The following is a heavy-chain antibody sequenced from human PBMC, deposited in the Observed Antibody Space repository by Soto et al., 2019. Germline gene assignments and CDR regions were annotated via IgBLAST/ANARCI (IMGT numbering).Heavy chain of an antibody. CDR1: GDSVSSHY. V-gene: IGHV4-4*07. Sequence: PSETLSLTCTVSGDSVSSHYWSWIRQPAGKGLEWLGRLYNDERTNYNPPLKSRVTMSMDTSKNQFSLKLTSVTAADSAVYFCAREPLAHSYSDFWGQGILVTVSS. CDR3: AREPLAHSYSDF. J-gene: IGHJ4*02. CDR2: LYNDERT.